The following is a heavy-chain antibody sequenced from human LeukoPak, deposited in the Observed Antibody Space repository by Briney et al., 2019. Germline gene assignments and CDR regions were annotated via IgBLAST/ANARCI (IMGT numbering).Heavy chain of an antibody. D-gene: IGHD2-8*01. CDR3: AKVVVSGNGDYFDF. J-gene: IGHJ4*02. CDR2: ISVSGETI. CDR1: GFTFSSSA. Sequence: PGGSLRLSCAASGFTFSSSAMAWVRLAPGKGLEWVSSISVSGETIHYADSVKGRFPISRDNSKSTLSLQMNSLRAEDTAIYYCAKVVVSGNGDYFDFWGQGTLVTVAS. V-gene: IGHV3-23*01.